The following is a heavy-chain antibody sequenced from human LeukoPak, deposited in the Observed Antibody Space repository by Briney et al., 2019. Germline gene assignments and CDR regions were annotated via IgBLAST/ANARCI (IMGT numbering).Heavy chain of an antibody. CDR2: ISSSTTYI. CDR1: GFTFSSYA. Sequence: PGRSLRLSCAASGFTFSSYAMHWVRQAPGKGLEWVSSISSSTTYIYYADSVKGRFTISRDNAKNSLYLQMNSLRAEDTAVYYCVRDNVVVLATIYYYMDVWGKGTTVTISS. V-gene: IGHV3-21*01. CDR3: VRDNVVVLATIYYYMDV. J-gene: IGHJ6*03. D-gene: IGHD2-21*01.